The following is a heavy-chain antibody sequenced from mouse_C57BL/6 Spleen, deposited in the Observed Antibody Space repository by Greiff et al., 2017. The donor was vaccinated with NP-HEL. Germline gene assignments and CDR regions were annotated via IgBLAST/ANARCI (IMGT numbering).Heavy chain of an antibody. J-gene: IGHJ1*03. CDR1: GFTFSDFY. CDR3: ARSNPWYFDV. V-gene: IGHV7-1*01. CDR2: SRNKANDYTT. Sequence: EVKLVESGGGLVQSGRSLRLSCATSGFTFSDFYMEWVRQAPGKGLEWIAASRNKANDYTTEYSASVKGRFIVSRDTSQSILYLQMNALRAEDTAIYYCARSNPWYFDVWGTGTTVTVSS.